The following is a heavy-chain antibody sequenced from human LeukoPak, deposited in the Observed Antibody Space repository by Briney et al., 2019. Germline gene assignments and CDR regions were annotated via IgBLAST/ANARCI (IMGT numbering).Heavy chain of an antibody. CDR1: GFTFSSYS. D-gene: IGHD2-15*01. J-gene: IGHJ4*02. V-gene: IGHV3-21*01. Sequence: GGSMRLSCAPSGFTFSSYSMNWVRQAPGKGLEWVSSISSSSSYIYYADSVKGRFTIPRDNAKNSLYLQMNSLRAEDTAVYYCASWGCSGGSCYSGEFDYWGQGTLVTVSS. CDR3: ASWGCSGGSCYSGEFDY. CDR2: ISSSSSYI.